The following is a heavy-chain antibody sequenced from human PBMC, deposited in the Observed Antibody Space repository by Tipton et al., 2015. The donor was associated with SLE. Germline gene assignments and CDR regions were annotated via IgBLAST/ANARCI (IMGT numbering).Heavy chain of an antibody. V-gene: IGHV4-59*01. Sequence: TLSLTCSVSGGSITRYYWSWIRQPPGKGLEWIGYIYSSGSTNYNPSLKSRVTISVDTSKNQFSLKMSSVTAADTAVYYCARGVGYEDLWGQGTLVTVSA. CDR3: ARGVGYEDL. CDR1: GGSITRYY. CDR2: IYSSGST. D-gene: IGHD5-12*01. J-gene: IGHJ5*02.